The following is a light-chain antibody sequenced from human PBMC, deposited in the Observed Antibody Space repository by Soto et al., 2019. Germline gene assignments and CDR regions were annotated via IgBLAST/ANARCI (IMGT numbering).Light chain of an antibody. CDR2: RTN. V-gene: IGLV8-61*01. CDR1: SGSVSTNYY. CDR3: VLDMGSVLV. J-gene: IGLJ2*01. Sequence: QTVVTQEPSSSVSPGGTVTLTCDLSSGSVSTNYYPSWHQQTPGQPPRTLIYRTNTPSSGVPDRFSGSILGNKAALTITGAEADDESDYYGVLDMGSVLVFGGGTKVTVL.